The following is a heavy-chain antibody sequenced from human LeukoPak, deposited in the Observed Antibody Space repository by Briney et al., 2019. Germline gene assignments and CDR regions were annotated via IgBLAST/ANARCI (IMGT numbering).Heavy chain of an antibody. V-gene: IGHV3-74*01. CDR1: GFTFSSNW. CDR2: INSDGSST. Sequence: GGSLRLSCAASGFTFSSNWLHWVRQAPGKGLVWVSRINSDGSSTNYADSVKGRFTISRDNAKNTLDLQMNSLRAEDTAVHYCARALGSPLDYWGQGTLVTVSS. CDR3: ARALGSPLDY. J-gene: IGHJ4*02. D-gene: IGHD1-26*01.